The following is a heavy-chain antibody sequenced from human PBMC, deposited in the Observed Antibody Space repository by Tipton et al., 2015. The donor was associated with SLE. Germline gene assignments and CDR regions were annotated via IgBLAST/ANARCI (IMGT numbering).Heavy chain of an antibody. CDR3: ARGDDYGDF. CDR1: GYPFSAYY. Sequence: QLVQSGPEVKKPGASVRISCKASGYPFSAYYVHWVRQAPGQGLEWMGIINPSGGGSSYAQKFQGRIAMTRDTSTTTVHMELRSLRFEDTAVYFCARGDDYGDFWGQGTLVTVSS. V-gene: IGHV1-46*01. CDR2: INPSGGGS. D-gene: IGHD4/OR15-4a*01. J-gene: IGHJ4*02.